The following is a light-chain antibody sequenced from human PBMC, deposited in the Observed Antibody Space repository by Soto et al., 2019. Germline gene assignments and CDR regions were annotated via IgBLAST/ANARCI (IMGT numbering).Light chain of an antibody. V-gene: IGLV3-21*04. CDR2: YDS. CDR1: NIGSKS. Sequence: SYELTKPPSVSVAPGKTDRITCGGNNIGSKSVHWYQQKPGQAPVLVIYYDSDRPSGIPERFSGSNSGNTATLTISRVEAGDEADYYCQVWDSSSDRYVLGTGTKVTVL. CDR3: QVWDSSSDRYV. J-gene: IGLJ1*01.